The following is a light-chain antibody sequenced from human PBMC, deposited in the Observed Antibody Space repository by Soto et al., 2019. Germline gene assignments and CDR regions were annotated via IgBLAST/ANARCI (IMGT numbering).Light chain of an antibody. V-gene: IGKV3-11*01. CDR1: QSISGY. J-gene: IGKJ5*01. CDR2: DAS. CDR3: QQRRNWPNSIT. Sequence: MVWTQSPATLSLSPGERATLSCRASQSISGYLAWYQQKPGQAPRLLIYDASNRATGIPARFSGSGSETDFTLTISSLEPEDFAVYYCQQRRNWPNSITFGQGTRLEIK.